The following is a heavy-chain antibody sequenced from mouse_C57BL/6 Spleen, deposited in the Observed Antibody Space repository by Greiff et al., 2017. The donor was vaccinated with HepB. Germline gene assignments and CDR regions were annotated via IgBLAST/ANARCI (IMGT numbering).Heavy chain of an antibody. D-gene: IGHD2-3*01. V-gene: IGHV1-15*01. CDR2: IDPETGGT. J-gene: IGHJ2*01. CDR3: TRALDGYYAYFDY. Sequence: LVESGAELVRPGASVTLSCKASGYTFTDYEMHWVKQTPVHGLEWIGAIDPETGGTAYNQKFKGKAILTADKSSSTAYMELRSLTSEDSAVYYCTRALDGYYAYFDYWGQGTTLTVSS. CDR1: GYTFTDYE.